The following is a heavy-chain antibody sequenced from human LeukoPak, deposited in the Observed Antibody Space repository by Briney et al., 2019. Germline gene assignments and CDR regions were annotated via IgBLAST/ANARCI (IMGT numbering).Heavy chain of an antibody. J-gene: IGHJ4*02. D-gene: IGHD3-9*01. CDR2: IYYSGST. Sequence: SETLSLTCTVSGGSISSYYWSWIRQPPGKGLEWIGYIYYSGSTNYNPSFKSRVTISVDTSKNQFSLKLSSVTAADTAVYYCARNYDILTGFDYWGQGTLVTVSS. V-gene: IGHV4-59*01. CDR1: GGSISSYY. CDR3: ARNYDILTGFDY.